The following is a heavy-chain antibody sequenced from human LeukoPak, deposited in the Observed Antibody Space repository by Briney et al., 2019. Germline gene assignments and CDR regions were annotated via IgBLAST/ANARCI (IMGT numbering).Heavy chain of an antibody. CDR3: AREMYGGVPLN. J-gene: IGHJ4*02. D-gene: IGHD1-26*01. CDR1: GGSISSYY. V-gene: IGHV4-59*01. CDR2: IYYSGST. Sequence: SETLSLTCTVSGGSISSYYWSWIRQPPGKGLEWIGYIYYSGSTNYNPSLKSRVTISVDTSKNQFSLKLSSVTAADTAVYYCAREMYGGVPLNWGQGTLVTVSS.